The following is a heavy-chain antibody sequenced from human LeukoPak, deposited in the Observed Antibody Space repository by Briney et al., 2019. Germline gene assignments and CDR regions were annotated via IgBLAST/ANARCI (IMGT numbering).Heavy chain of an antibody. V-gene: IGHV4-31*03. CDR3: ASSGYSYGFGTYYFDY. CDR1: GGSISSGGYY. D-gene: IGHD5-18*01. Sequence: PSETLSLTCTVSGGSISSGGYYWSWIRQHPGKGLEWIGYIYYSGSTYYNPSLKSRVTISVDTSKNQFSLKLSSVTAADTAVYYCASSGYSYGFGTYYFDYWGQGTLVTVSS. J-gene: IGHJ4*02. CDR2: IYYSGST.